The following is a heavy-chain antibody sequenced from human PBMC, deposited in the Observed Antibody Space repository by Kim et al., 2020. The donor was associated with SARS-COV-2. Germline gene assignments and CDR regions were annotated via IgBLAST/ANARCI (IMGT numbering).Heavy chain of an antibody. D-gene: IGHD2-15*01. CDR1: GGSFSGYY. Sequence: SETLSLTCAVYGGSFSGYYWSWIRQPPGKGLEWIGEINHSGSTNYNPSLKSRVTISVDTSKNQFSLKLSSVTAADTAVYYCARGSKKRAYCSGGSCQYYFDYWGQGTLVTVSS. J-gene: IGHJ4*02. CDR3: ARGSKKRAYCSGGSCQYYFDY. V-gene: IGHV4-34*01. CDR2: INHSGST.